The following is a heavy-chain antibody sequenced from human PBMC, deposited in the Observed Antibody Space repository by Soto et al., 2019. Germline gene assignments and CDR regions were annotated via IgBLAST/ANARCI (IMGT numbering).Heavy chain of an antibody. CDR1: GGSISSSNW. Sequence: QVQLQESGPGLVKPSGTLSLTCAVSGGSISSSNWWSWVRQPPGKGLEWIGEIYHSGSTNYNPSLKSRVTISVDKSKNRFSLKLSSVTAADTAVYYWARGDFLEWFDNTIYGMDVWGQGTTVTVSS. V-gene: IGHV4-4*02. CDR2: IYHSGST. D-gene: IGHD3-3*01. CDR3: ARGDFLEWFDNTIYGMDV. J-gene: IGHJ6*02.